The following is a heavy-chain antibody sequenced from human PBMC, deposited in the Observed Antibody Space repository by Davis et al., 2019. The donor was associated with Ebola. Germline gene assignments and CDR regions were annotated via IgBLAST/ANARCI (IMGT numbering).Heavy chain of an antibody. Sequence: GESLKISCAASGFTFSSYGMHWVRQAPGKGLEWVAVIWYDGSNKYYADSVKGRFTISRDNSKNTLYLQMNSLRAEDTAVYYCARDRQTVTPTTYDYYYGMDVWGQGTTVTVSS. CDR3: ARDRQTVTPTTYDYYYGMDV. J-gene: IGHJ6*02. CDR1: GFTFSSYG. D-gene: IGHD4-17*01. CDR2: IWYDGSNK. V-gene: IGHV3-33*01.